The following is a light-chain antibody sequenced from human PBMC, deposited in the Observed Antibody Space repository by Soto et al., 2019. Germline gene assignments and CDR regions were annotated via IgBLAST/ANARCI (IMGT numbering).Light chain of an antibody. J-gene: IGKJ1*01. CDR2: AAS. CDR1: QGIRSY. CDR3: QQYNSYPWT. Sequence: DIQMTQSPSSVSASVGDRVTITCRASQGIRSYLAWFQQKPGKAPKLLIYAASSLQSGVPSRFSGSGSGTDFTFTISRLQPEDIATYYCQQYNSYPWTFGQGTKVDIK. V-gene: IGKV1-16*01.